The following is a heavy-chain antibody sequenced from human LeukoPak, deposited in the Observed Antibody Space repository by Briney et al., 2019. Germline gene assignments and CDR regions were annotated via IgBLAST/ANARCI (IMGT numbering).Heavy chain of an antibody. CDR1: GGSISSGDYY. Sequence: SQTLSLTCTVSGGSISSGDYYWSWIRQHPGKGLEWIGNIYYSGSTYYNPSLKSRVTISVDTSKSQFSLKLSSVTTADTAVYYCAREGYDSSYYYYLDYWGQGTLVTVSS. J-gene: IGHJ4*02. D-gene: IGHD3-22*01. V-gene: IGHV4-31*03. CDR2: IYYSGST. CDR3: AREGYDSSYYYYLDY.